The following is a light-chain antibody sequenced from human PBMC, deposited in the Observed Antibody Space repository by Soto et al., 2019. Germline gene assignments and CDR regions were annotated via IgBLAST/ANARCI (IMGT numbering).Light chain of an antibody. CDR2: DAS. J-gene: IGKJ1*01. CDR3: QQYNSYPGT. Sequence: DIQMTHSPSTLSASVGCRFTITCRASQSISSWLAWYQQKPGQAPKLLIYDASSLESGVPSRLSGSGYGTEFTLTISSLQHDDFATYYCQQYNSYPGTFGHGTKVDI. V-gene: IGKV1-5*01. CDR1: QSISSW.